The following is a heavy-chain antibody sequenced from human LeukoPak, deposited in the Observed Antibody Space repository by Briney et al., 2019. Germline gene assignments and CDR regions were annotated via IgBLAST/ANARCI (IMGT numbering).Heavy chain of an antibody. CDR3: ASFSPHPYYYDSSGYLN. D-gene: IGHD3-22*01. CDR1: GYTFTSYY. CDR2: INPSGGST. J-gene: IGHJ4*02. V-gene: IGHV1-46*01. Sequence: ASVKVSCKASGYTFTSYYMHWVRQAPGQGLEWMGIINPSGGSTSYAQKFQGRVTMTRDTSTSTVYMELSSLRSEDTAVYYCASFSPHPYYYDSSGYLNWGQGTLVTVSS.